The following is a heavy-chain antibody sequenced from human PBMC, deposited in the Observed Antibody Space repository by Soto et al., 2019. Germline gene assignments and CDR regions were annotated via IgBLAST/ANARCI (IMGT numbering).Heavy chain of an antibody. CDR2: ISYDGSNK. J-gene: IGHJ6*02. D-gene: IGHD4-17*01. V-gene: IGHV3-30-3*01. CDR1: GFTFSSYA. Sequence: LRLSCAASGFTFSSYAMHWVRQAPGKGLEWVAVISYDGSNKYYADSVKGRFTISRDNSKNTLYLQMNSLRAEDTAVYYCARSPIYGDYVYGMDVWGQGTTVTVSS. CDR3: ARSPIYGDYVYGMDV.